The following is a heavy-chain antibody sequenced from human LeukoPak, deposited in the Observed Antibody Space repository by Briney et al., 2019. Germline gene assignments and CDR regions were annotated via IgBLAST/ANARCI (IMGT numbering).Heavy chain of an antibody. J-gene: IGHJ3*02. CDR1: GFSFSTYW. V-gene: IGHV3-7*04. CDR2: IKEDGSEK. D-gene: IGHD2-15*01. CDR3: SRGANWVDFDT. Sequence: PGGSLRLSCAASGFSFSTYWMHWVRQAPGKGLEWVANIKEDGSEKNSVDSVKGRFTISRDNAKTSVYLQMNSLRVEDTAVYYCSRGANWVDFDTWGQGTMVTVSS.